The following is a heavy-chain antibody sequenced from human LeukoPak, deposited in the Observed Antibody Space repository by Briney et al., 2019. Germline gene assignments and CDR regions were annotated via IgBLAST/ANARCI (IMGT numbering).Heavy chain of an antibody. J-gene: IGHJ4*02. D-gene: IGHD3-22*01. CDR3: VRDAPRGYGPRFDY. CDR1: GGSISSYY. CDR2: IYYRGST. Sequence: SETLSLTCTVSGGSISSYYWGWIRQPPGKGLEWIASIYYRGSTYYNPSLKSRVTISVDTSKNQFSLELRSVSTADTAVYYCVRDAPRGYGPRFDYWGQGTLVTVSS. V-gene: IGHV4-39*07.